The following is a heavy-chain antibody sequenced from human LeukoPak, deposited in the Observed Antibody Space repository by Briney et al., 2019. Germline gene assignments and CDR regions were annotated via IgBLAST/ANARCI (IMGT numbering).Heavy chain of an antibody. Sequence: GASVKVSCKASGYTFTGYYMHWVRQAPGQGLEWMGWINPNSGGTNYAQKFQGRVTMTRDTSISTAYMELSRLRSDDTAVYYCARDLAFDSLSDIMDVWGQGTTVPSP. CDR3: ARDLAFDSLSDIMDV. CDR1: GYTFTGYY. J-gene: IGHJ6*02. V-gene: IGHV1-2*02. CDR2: INPNSGGT. D-gene: IGHD3-3*02.